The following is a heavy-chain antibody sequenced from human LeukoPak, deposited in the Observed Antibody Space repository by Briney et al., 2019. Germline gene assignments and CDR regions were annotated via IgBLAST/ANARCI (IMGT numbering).Heavy chain of an antibody. V-gene: IGHV1-18*01. CDR1: GYTFTSYG. CDR3: AREGDILTGSPLGRFDP. Sequence: ASVKVSCKASGYTFTSYGISWVRQAPGQGLEWMGWISAYNGNTNYAQKLQGRVTMTTDTSTSTAYMELRSLRSDDTAVYYCAREGDILTGSPLGRFDPWGQGTLVTVSS. D-gene: IGHD3-9*01. CDR2: ISAYNGNT. J-gene: IGHJ5*02.